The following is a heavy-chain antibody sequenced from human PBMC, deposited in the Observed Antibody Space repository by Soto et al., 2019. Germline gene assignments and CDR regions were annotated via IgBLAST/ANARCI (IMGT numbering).Heavy chain of an antibody. Sequence: GASVKVSCKASGYTFTSYYMHWVRQAPGQGHERMGIINPSGGSTRYAQKFQGRVTMTRDTSTSTVYMELSSLRSEDTAVYYCARGLIYDSSGYYFDYWGQGTLVTVSS. D-gene: IGHD3-22*01. CDR3: ARGLIYDSSGYYFDY. CDR2: INPSGGST. CDR1: GYTFTSYY. J-gene: IGHJ4*02. V-gene: IGHV1-46*01.